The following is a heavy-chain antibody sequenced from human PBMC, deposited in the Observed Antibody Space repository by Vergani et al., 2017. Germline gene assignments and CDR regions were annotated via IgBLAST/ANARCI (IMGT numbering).Heavy chain of an antibody. CDR3: GRVTDFYGLGSRILDL. Sequence: QVRLQESGPGLVKPSETLSLTCSVSVGSMSGYYWSCIRQPPGKELEWIGYMYHSGSTNYNPSLETRGTISGDTSKNQFSLKLNSVTAADTAVYYCGRVTDFYGLGSRILDLWGQGILVTVSS. V-gene: IGHV4-59*01. CDR2: MYHSGST. D-gene: IGHD3-10*01. J-gene: IGHJ5*02. CDR1: VGSMSGYY.